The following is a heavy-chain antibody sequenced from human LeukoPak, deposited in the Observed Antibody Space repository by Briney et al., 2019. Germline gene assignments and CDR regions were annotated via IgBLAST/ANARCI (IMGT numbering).Heavy chain of an antibody. CDR2: IYTSGST. V-gene: IGHV4-61*02. CDR1: GGSISSGSYY. J-gene: IGHJ4*02. D-gene: IGHD5-18*01. Sequence: SETLSLTCTVSGGSISSGSYYWSWIRQPAGKGLEWIGRIYTSGSTNYNPSLRSRVTISVDTSKNQNQFSLKLSTVTAADTAVYYCASSVDTAMVGGYWGQGTLVTVSS. CDR3: ASSVDTAMVGGY.